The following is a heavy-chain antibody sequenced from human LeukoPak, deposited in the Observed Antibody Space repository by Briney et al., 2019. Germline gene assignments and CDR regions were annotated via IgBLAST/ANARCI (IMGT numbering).Heavy chain of an antibody. Sequence: GGSLRLSCTASGFTFGDYAMSWVRQAPGKGLEWVGFIRSKPYGKTTEYAASVKGRFIIARDDSKSIAYLQMNSLKSEDTAVYYCTRAFLSVSYGSGDYYYYYYMDVWGTGTTVTISS. V-gene: IGHV3-49*04. CDR3: TRAFLSVSYGSGDYYYYYYMDV. D-gene: IGHD3-10*01. J-gene: IGHJ6*03. CDR2: IRSKPYGKTT. CDR1: GFTFGDYA.